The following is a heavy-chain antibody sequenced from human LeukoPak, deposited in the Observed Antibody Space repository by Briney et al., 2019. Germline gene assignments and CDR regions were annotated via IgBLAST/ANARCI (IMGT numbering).Heavy chain of an antibody. V-gene: IGHV3-23*01. CDR3: AKDEYSSSWYYRQEYFQH. CDR1: GFTFSSYA. Sequence: GGSLRLSCAASGFTFSSYAMSWVRQAPGKGLEWVSAISGSGGSTYYADSVKGRFTISRDNSKNTLYLQMNSLRAEDTAVYYCAKDEYSSSWYYRQEYFQHWGQGTLVTVSS. D-gene: IGHD6-13*01. J-gene: IGHJ1*01. CDR2: ISGSGGST.